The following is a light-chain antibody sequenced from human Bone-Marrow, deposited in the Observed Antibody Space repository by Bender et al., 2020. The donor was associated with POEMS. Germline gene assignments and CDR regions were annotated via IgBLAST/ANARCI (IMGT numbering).Light chain of an antibody. CDR2: DVS. V-gene: IGLV2-14*03. CDR3: SSFTTSSIVV. J-gene: IGLJ2*01. CDR1: SSDVGGYNY. Sequence: QSALTQPRSVSGSPGQSVTISCTGTSSDVGGYNYVSWYQQHPDRAPRLMIYDVSHRPSGVSNRFSGSKSGNTASLTISGLQAEDEADYYCSSFTTSSIVVFGGGTKLTVL.